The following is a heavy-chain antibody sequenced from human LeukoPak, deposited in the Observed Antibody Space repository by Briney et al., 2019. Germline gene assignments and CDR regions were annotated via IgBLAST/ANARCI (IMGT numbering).Heavy chain of an antibody. J-gene: IGHJ6*02. CDR2: ISGSGGST. Sequence: QSGGSLRLSCAASGFTFSSYAMSWVRQAPGKGLEWVSAISGSGGSTYYADSVKGRFTISRDNSKNTLYLQMNSLRAEDTAVYYCANPLDYYYYGMDVWGQGTTVTVSS. V-gene: IGHV3-23*01. CDR3: ANPLDYYYYGMDV. CDR1: GFTFSSYA.